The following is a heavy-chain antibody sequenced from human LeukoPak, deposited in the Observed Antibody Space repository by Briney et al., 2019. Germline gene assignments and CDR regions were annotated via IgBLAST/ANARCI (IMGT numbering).Heavy chain of an antibody. CDR2: INPSGGST. Sequence: ASVKVSCKASGYTFTSYYMHWVRQAPGQGLEWMGLINPSGGSTSYAQKFQGRVTMTRDTSTSTVYMELSSLRSEDTAVYYCARREPLYGSGSYNYYYYGMDVWGQGTTVTVSS. CDR3: ARREPLYGSGSYNYYYYGMDV. CDR1: GYTFTSYY. J-gene: IGHJ6*02. V-gene: IGHV1-46*01. D-gene: IGHD3-10*01.